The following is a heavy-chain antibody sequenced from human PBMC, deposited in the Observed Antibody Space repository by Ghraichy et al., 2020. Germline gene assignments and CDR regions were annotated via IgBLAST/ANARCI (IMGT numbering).Heavy chain of an antibody. D-gene: IGHD2-21*02. J-gene: IGHJ2*01. CDR2: IDTGKRSTI. V-gene: IGHV3-48*02. CDR1: GFTFSSYS. CDR3: ARKGASCGGDCYLDFDL. Sequence: GGSLRLSFVASGFTFSSYSMNWVRQAPGKGLEWVSYIDTGKRSTIYYAGSVRGRFTISRDNGRNSLYLQMNSLRDEDTAVYYCARKGASCGGDCYLDFDLWGRGTLVTVSS.